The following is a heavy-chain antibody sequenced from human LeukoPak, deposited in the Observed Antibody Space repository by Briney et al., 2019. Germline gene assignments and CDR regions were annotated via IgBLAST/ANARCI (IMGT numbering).Heavy chain of an antibody. Sequence: ASVKVSCKASGGTFSSYAISWVRQAPGQGLEWMGGIIPIFGTANYAQKFQGRVTITADESTSTAYMELSSLRSEDTAVYYCARKRLGYCSSTSCLVIGWFDPWGQGTLVTVSS. J-gene: IGHJ5*02. CDR1: GGTFSSYA. CDR3: ARKRLGYCSSTSCLVIGWFDP. D-gene: IGHD2-2*01. V-gene: IGHV1-69*13. CDR2: IIPIFGTA.